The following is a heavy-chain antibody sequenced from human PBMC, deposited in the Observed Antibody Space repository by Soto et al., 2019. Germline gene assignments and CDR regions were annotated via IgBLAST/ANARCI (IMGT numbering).Heavy chain of an antibody. J-gene: IGHJ4*02. CDR3: ARGGYCSGGSCYYFDY. D-gene: IGHD2-15*01. Sequence: GESLKISCAASGFTFSSYAMSWVRQAPGKGLEWVSAISGSGGSTYYADSVKGRFTISRDNSKNTLYLQMNSLRAEDTAVYYCARGGYCSGGSCYYFDYWGQGTLVTVSS. V-gene: IGHV3-23*01. CDR1: GFTFSSYA. CDR2: ISGSGGST.